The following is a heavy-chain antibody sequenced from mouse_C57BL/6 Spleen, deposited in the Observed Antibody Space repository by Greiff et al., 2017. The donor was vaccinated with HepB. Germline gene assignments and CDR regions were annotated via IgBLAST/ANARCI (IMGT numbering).Heavy chain of an antibody. CDR3: ARHENYYSNGDWYFDV. V-gene: IGHV1-62-2*01. CDR2: FYPGSGSI. D-gene: IGHD2-5*01. Sequence: QVHVKQSGAELVKPGASVKLSCKASGYTFTEYTIHWVKQRSGQGLEWIGWFYPGSGSIKYNEKFKDKATLTADKSSSTVYMELSRLTSEDSAVYFCARHENYYSNGDWYFDVWGTGTTVTVSS. J-gene: IGHJ1*03. CDR1: GYTFTEYT.